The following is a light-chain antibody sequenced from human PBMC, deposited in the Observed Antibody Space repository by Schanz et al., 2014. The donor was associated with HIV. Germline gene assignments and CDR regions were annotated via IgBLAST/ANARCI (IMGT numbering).Light chain of an antibody. V-gene: IGLV2-23*01. J-gene: IGLJ2*01. CDR1: SSDIGGYNY. CDR2: EGT. CDR3: CSYAGSYTLV. Sequence: QSALTQPASVSGSPGQSITISCTGTSSDIGGYNYVSWYQQHPGKAPKFIIYEGTKRPSGISNRFSGSKSGNTASLRISGLQAEDEADYYCCSYAGSYTLVFGGGTKLTVL.